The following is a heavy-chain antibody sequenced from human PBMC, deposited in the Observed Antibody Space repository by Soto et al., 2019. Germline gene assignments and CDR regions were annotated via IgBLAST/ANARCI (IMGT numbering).Heavy chain of an antibody. CDR3: ARGLVGTSADY. CDR2: INHSGST. V-gene: IGHV4-34*01. D-gene: IGHD1-26*01. Sequence: VYGGSFSGYYWSWIRQPPGKGLEWIGEINHSGSTNYNPSLKSRVTISVDTSKNQFSLKLSSVTAADTAVYYCARGLVGTSADYWGQGTLVTVSS. J-gene: IGHJ4*02. CDR1: GGSFSGYY.